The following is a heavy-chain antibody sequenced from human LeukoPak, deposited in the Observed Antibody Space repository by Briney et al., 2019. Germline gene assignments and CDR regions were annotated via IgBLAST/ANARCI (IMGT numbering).Heavy chain of an antibody. J-gene: IGHJ4*02. CDR1: GFTFSSFV. D-gene: IGHD2-21*02. Sequence: GGSLRLSCAASGFTFSSFVMHWLRQAPGKGLEWVAVISYDGSNKYYADSVKGRFTISRDNSKNTLYLQMNSLRAEDTAVYYCARTLAYCGGDCPHPFDYWGQGTLVTVSS. V-gene: IGHV3-30-3*01. CDR3: ARTLAYCGGDCPHPFDY. CDR2: ISYDGSNK.